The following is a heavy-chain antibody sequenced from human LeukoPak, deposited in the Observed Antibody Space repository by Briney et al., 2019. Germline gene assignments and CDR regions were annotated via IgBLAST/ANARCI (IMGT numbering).Heavy chain of an antibody. D-gene: IGHD1-1*01. CDR2: ISGSGGST. J-gene: IGHJ4*02. CDR3: ARARRTAYDY. Sequence: GGSLRLSCAASGFTFSSYGMSWVRQAPGKGLEWVSAISGSGGSTYYADSVKGRFTISRDNAKNSLYLQMNSLRAEDTAVYYCARARRTAYDYWGQGTLVTVSS. CDR1: GFTFSSYG. V-gene: IGHV3-23*01.